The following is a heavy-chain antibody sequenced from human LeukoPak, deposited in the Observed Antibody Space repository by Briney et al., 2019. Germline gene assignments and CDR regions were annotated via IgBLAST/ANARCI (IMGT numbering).Heavy chain of an antibody. J-gene: IGHJ4*02. CDR2: ISSNGGNT. D-gene: IGHD2-21*02. V-gene: IGHV3-64*01. CDR3: WIVGDAASPTYDY. CDR1: GFTCSSYA. Sequence: GGSLRLSCAASGFTCSSYAMHCVRQAPGKGLEYVSAISSNGGNTFYANSVEGRFTISRDNSKNTLYLQMGSLRTEDMAVYYCWIVGDAASPTYDYWCQGTLVTVSS.